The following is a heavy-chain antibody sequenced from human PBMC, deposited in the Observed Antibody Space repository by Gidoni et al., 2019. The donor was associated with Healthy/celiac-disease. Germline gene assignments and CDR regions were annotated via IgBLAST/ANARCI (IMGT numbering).Heavy chain of an antibody. V-gene: IGHV3-21*01. J-gene: IGHJ4*02. CDR2: ISSSSSYI. CDR1: GFTFSSYS. D-gene: IGHD3-22*01. CDR3: ARRLDYDSSGYYYFDY. Sequence: EVQLVESGGGLVKPGGSLRLSCAASGFTFSSYSMTWVRQAPGKGLEWVSSISSSSSYIYYADSVKGRFTISRDNAKNSLYLQMNSLRAEDTAVYYCARRLDYDSSGYYYFDYWGQGTLVTVSS.